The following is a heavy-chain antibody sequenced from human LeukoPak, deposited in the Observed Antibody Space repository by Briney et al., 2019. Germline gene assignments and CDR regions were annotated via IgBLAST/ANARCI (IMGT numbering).Heavy chain of an antibody. CDR1: GFNFSTYS. V-gene: IGHV3-48*01. CDR3: ARDTHYYGSGSPAFDI. D-gene: IGHD3-10*01. CDR2: ISFSSSTI. J-gene: IGHJ3*02. Sequence: PGGSLRLSCVASGFNFSTYSMNWVRQAPGKGLEWVSYISFSSSTIHYADSVKSRFTISRDNDKKSLYLQMNSLRVEDTAVYYCARDTHYYGSGSPAFDIWGQGTMATVSS.